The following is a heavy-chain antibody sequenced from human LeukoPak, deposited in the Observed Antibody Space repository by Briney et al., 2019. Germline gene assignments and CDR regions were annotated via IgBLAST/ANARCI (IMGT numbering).Heavy chain of an antibody. Sequence: ASVKVSCKASGYTFTSYGMSWVRQAPGQGLEWMGWISAYNGNTNYAQKLQGRVTMTTDTSTSTAYMELRSLRSDDTAVYYCASGVLLGYCSSTSCYDAFDIWGQGTMVTVSS. CDR1: GYTFTSYG. CDR3: ASGVLLGYCSSTSCYDAFDI. D-gene: IGHD2-2*01. J-gene: IGHJ3*02. V-gene: IGHV1-18*01. CDR2: ISAYNGNT.